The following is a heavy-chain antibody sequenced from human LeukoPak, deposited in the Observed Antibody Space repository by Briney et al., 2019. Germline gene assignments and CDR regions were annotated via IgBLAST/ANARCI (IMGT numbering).Heavy chain of an antibody. V-gene: IGHV1-2*02. CDR3: ASNWIPHGPLDY. CDR2: INPNSGGT. D-gene: IGHD1-20*01. J-gene: IGHJ4*02. Sequence: GASVKVSCKASGGTFSSYAISWVRQAPGQGLEWMGWINPNSGGTNYAQKFQGRVTMTRDTSISTAYMELSRLRSDDTAVYYCASNWIPHGPLDYWGQGTLVTVSS. CDR1: GGTFSSYA.